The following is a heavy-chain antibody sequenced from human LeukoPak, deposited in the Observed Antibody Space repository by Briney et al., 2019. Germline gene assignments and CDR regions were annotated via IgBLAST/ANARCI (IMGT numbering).Heavy chain of an antibody. Sequence: ETLSLTCAVYGGSFSENYWTWTWIRQPPGKGLEWIGEINHSGSTNYYPSLKSRFIISVDTSRNQFSLRLSSVTAADTAVYYCAREAVVVAAPDAFDIWGQGTMVTVSS. V-gene: IGHV4-34*01. CDR1: GGSFSENY. CDR2: INHSGST. D-gene: IGHD2-15*01. J-gene: IGHJ3*02. CDR3: AREAVVVAAPDAFDI.